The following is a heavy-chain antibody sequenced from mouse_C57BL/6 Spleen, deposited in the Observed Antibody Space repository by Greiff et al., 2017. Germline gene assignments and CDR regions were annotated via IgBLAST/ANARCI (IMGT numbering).Heavy chain of an antibody. CDR3: VRHVRWDYGYCDV. J-gene: IGHJ1*03. Sequence: EVQVVESGGGLVQPKGSLKLSCAASGFSFNTYAMHWVRQAPGKGLEWVARIRSKSNNYATSYADSVKDRFTISRDDSESTLYLQMNKLKTEDTAIYYCVRHVRWDYGYCDVWGTGTTVTVAS. CDR2: IRSKSNNYAT. D-gene: IGHD1-1*02. CDR1: GFSFNTYA. V-gene: IGHV10-1*01.